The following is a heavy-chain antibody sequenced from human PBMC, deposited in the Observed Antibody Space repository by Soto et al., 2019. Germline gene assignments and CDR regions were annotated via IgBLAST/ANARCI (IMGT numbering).Heavy chain of an antibody. D-gene: IGHD6-19*01. CDR3: ARYHGAVAGTPPDY. V-gene: IGHV3-30-3*01. Sequence: QVQLVESGGGVVQPGRSLRLSCAASGFTFSSYAMHWVRQAPGKGLEWVAVISYDGSNKYYADSVKGRFTISRDNSKNTLYLQMNSLRAEDTAVYYCARYHGAVAGTPPDYWGQGTLVTVSS. CDR1: GFTFSSYA. J-gene: IGHJ4*02. CDR2: ISYDGSNK.